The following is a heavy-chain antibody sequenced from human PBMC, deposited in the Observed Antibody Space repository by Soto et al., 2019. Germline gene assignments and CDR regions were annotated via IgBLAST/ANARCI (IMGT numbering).Heavy chain of an antibody. D-gene: IGHD6-19*01. CDR2: IYSGGST. CDR1: GFTVSSNY. Sequence: ESGGGLVQPGGSLRLSCAASGFTVSSNYMSWVRQAPGKGLEWVSVIYSGGSTYYADSVKGRFTISRDNSKNTLYLQMNSLRAEDTAVYYCARNWIAVAGYFDYWGQGTLVTVSS. J-gene: IGHJ4*02. CDR3: ARNWIAVAGYFDY. V-gene: IGHV3-66*01.